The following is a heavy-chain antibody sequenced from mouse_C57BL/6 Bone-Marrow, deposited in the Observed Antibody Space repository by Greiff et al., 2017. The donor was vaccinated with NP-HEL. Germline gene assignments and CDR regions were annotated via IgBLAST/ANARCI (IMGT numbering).Heavy chain of an antibody. Sequence: VQLQQSGAELVKPGASVKLSCTASGFNIKDYYMHWVKQRTEQGLEWIGRIDPEDGETKYAPKFQGKATIPADTSSNTAYLQLSSLTSEDTAVYYCGREGIYYGNYVYFDYWGQGTTLTVSS. CDR3: GREGIYYGNYVYFDY. D-gene: IGHD2-1*01. CDR2: IDPEDGET. J-gene: IGHJ2*01. CDR1: GFNIKDYY. V-gene: IGHV14-2*01.